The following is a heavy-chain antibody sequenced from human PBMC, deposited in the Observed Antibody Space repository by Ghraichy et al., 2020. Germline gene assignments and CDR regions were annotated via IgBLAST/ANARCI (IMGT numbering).Heavy chain of an antibody. CDR2: IWYDGSNK. CDR3: ARDLSSGELSFDY. Sequence: GGSLRLSCAVSGFTFSSYGMHWVRQAPGKGLEWVAVIWYDGSNKYYGDSVKGRFTISRDNSKNTLYLQMNSLRAGDTAVYYCARDLSSGELSFDYWGQGTLVTVSS. CDR1: GFTFSSYG. D-gene: IGHD6-19*01. V-gene: IGHV3-33*01. J-gene: IGHJ4*02.